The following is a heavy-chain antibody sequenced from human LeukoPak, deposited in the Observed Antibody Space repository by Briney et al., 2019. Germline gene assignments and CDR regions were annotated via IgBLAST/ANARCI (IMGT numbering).Heavy chain of an antibody. J-gene: IGHJ6*02. CDR3: AKVQYVYYGSGSYDMDV. CDR2: IYSGGST. V-gene: IGHV3-53*01. CDR1: GFTFSDYY. Sequence: GGSLRLSCAASGFTFSDYYMSWIRQAPGKGLEWVSVIYSGGSTYYADSVKGRFTISRDNSKTTLYLQMNSLSAEDTAVYYCAKVQYVYYGSGSYDMDVWGQGTPVTVSS. D-gene: IGHD3-10*01.